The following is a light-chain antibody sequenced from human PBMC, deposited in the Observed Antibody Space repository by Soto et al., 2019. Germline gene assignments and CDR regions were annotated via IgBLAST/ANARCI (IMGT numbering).Light chain of an antibody. CDR1: SSDVGGYNY. CDR3: CSYAGSYTLGV. CDR2: DVS. V-gene: IGLV2-11*01. Sequence: QSALTQPRSVSGSPGQSVTISCTGTSSDVGGYNYVSWYQQHPGKAPKLMIYDVSKRPSGVPYRFSGSKSGNTASLTIFGLQAEDEADYYCCSYAGSYTLGVFGTGTKVTVL. J-gene: IGLJ1*01.